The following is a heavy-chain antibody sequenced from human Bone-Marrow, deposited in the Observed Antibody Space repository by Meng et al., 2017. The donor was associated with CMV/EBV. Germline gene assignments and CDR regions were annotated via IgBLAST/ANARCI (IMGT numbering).Heavy chain of an antibody. D-gene: IGHD3-16*01. CDR3: ARVREHTSLGNYWFDP. Sequence: SETLSLTCAVSGASITTTKWWTWVRQPPGKGLEWVGEIDHSGNSNSNPSLESRLTLSLDTSKNHLSLRMTSVTAEDTAIYYCARVREHTSLGNYWFDPWGQGTLVTVSS. V-gene: IGHV4-4*02. CDR2: IDHSGNS. J-gene: IGHJ5*02. CDR1: GASITTTKW.